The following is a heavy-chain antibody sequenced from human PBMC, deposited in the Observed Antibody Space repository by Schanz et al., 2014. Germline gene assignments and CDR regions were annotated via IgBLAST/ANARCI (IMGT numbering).Heavy chain of an antibody. J-gene: IGHJ4*02. V-gene: IGHV1-69*08. CDR3: AKDLISGWSGFDY. Sequence: QVQLVQSGAEVKKPGSSMKVSCKASGGTFNSYTINWVRQAPGQGLEWMGRIIPILGIANYAQKFQGRVTNTADKSTSTAYMDLSSLRPEDTAVYYCAKDLISGWSGFDYWGQGTLVTVSS. D-gene: IGHD6-19*01. CDR2: IIPILGIA. CDR1: GGTFNSYT.